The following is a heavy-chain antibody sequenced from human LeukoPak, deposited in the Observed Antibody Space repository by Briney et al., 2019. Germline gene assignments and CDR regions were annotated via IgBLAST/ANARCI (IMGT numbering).Heavy chain of an antibody. V-gene: IGHV1-2*02. CDR2: INPNSGGT. D-gene: IGHD3/OR15-3a*01. J-gene: IGHJ6*02. Sequence: ASVKVSCKASGYTFTGYYMHWVRQAPGQGREWMGWINPNSGGTNYAQKFRGRVTMTRDTSISTAYMELSRLRSDDTAVYYCAILDSLSYYYYGMDVWGQGTTVTVSS. CDR3: AILDSLSYYYYGMDV. CDR1: GYTFTGYY.